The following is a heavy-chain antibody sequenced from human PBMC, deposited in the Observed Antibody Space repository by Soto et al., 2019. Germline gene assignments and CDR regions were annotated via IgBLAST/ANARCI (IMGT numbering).Heavy chain of an antibody. Sequence: QVQLQQSGPGLVKPSQTLSLTCAISGDSVSSDSAAWNWIRQSPSRGLEWLGRTYYRSKWYNDYAVSVQSRITINPDTSKNQFSLQLNSVTPDDTAVYYCARVGYDHGHGVSDMDVWGQGTTVTVSS. CDR1: GDSVSSDSAA. D-gene: IGHD3-16*01. V-gene: IGHV6-1*01. J-gene: IGHJ6*02. CDR3: ARVGYDHGHGVSDMDV. CDR2: TYYRSKWYN.